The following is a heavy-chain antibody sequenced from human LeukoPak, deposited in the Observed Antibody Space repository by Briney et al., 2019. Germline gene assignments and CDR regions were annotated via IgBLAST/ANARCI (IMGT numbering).Heavy chain of an antibody. CDR1: GFTFSSYW. V-gene: IGHV3-7*01. CDR2: IKQDGSVK. J-gene: IGHJ3*02. Sequence: GGSLGLSCAASGFTFSSYWMSWVRQAPGKGLEWVANIKQDGSVKYFVDSVKGRFTISRDNVKNSLYLQMNSLRAEDTAVYYCARGSPDYYDSSGYYGAFDIWGQGTMVTVSS. D-gene: IGHD3-22*01. CDR3: ARGSPDYYDSSGYYGAFDI.